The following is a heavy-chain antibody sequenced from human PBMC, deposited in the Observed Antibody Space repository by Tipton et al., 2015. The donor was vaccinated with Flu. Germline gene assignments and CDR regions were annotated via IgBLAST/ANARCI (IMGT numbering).Heavy chain of an antibody. V-gene: IGHV4-59*01. CDR2: IYYSGST. D-gene: IGHD3-10*01. CDR1: GGSISSYY. CDR3: ARGTYYYGSGSYEDWFDP. J-gene: IGHJ5*02. Sequence: LRLSCTVSGGSISSYYWSWIRQPPGKGLEWIGYIYYSGSTNYNPSLKSRVTISVDTSKNQFSLKLSSVTAADTAVYYCARGTYYYGSGSYEDWFDPWGQGTLVTVSS.